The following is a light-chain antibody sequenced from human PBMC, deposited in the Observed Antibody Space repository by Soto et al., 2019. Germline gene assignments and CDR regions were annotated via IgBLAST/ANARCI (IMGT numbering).Light chain of an antibody. CDR2: EVS. J-gene: IGLJ1*01. Sequence: QSVLTQPASVSGSPGQSITISCTGTSSDVGGYNYVSWYQQHPGRAPKLMIYEVSHRPSGVSSRFSGSKSGNTASLTISGLQAEDEADYYCNSYTSTGARVFGTGTKLTVL. CDR3: NSYTSTGARV. V-gene: IGLV2-14*01. CDR1: SSDVGGYNY.